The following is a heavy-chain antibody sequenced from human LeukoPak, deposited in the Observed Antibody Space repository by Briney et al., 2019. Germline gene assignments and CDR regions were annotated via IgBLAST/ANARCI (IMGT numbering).Heavy chain of an antibody. CDR2: IYTSGST. Sequence: SKTLSLTCTVSGGSISSYYWSWIRQPPGKGLEWIGYIYTSGSTNYNPSLKSRVTISVDTSKNQFSLKLSSVTAADTAVYYCARLTDCSSTSCYRGPYHWFDPWGQGTLVTVSS. V-gene: IGHV4-4*09. D-gene: IGHD2-2*01. CDR1: GGSISSYY. J-gene: IGHJ5*02. CDR3: ARLTDCSSTSCYRGPYHWFDP.